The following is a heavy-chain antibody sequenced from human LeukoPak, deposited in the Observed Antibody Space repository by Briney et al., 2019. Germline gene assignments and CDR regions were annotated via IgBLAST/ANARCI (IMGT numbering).Heavy chain of an antibody. J-gene: IGHJ6*02. CDR3: AREATGQQLYSRGLASKYYYYGMDV. D-gene: IGHD6-13*01. CDR1: GFTFSSYA. V-gene: IGHV3-30-3*01. CDR2: ISYDGSNK. Sequence: PGGSLRLSCAASGFTFSSYAMHWVRQAPGKGLEWVAVISYDGSNKYYADSVKGRFTISRDNSKNTLYLQMNSLRAEDTAVYYCAREATGQQLYSRGLASKYYYYGMDVWGQGTTVTVSS.